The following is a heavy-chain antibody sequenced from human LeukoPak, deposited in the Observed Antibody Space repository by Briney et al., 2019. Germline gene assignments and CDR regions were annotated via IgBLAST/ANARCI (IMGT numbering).Heavy chain of an antibody. V-gene: IGHV3-48*01. CDR3: ARGTKKPRIAAAGRGVYYYYGMDV. D-gene: IGHD6-13*01. CDR2: ISSSSSTI. Sequence: GGSLRLSCAASGFTFSTYSMNWVRQAPGKGLEWVSYISSSSSTIYYADSVKGRFTISRDNAKNSLYLQMNSLRAEDTAVYYCARGTKKPRIAAAGRGVYYYYGMDVWGQGTTVTVSS. CDR1: GFTFSTYS. J-gene: IGHJ6*02.